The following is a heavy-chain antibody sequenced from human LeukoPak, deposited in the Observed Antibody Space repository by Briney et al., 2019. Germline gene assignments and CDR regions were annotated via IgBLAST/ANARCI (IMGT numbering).Heavy chain of an antibody. J-gene: IGHJ5*02. CDR3: ARGLRFLEWLPNTNWFDP. V-gene: IGHV4-59*01. CDR2: IYYSGST. CDR1: GGSISSYY. D-gene: IGHD3-3*01. Sequence: SETLSLTCTVSGGSISSYYWSLIRQPPGKGLELIGYIYYSGSTNYNPSLKSRVTISVDTSKNQFSLKLSSVTAADTAVYYCARGLRFLEWLPNTNWFDPWGQGTLVTVSS.